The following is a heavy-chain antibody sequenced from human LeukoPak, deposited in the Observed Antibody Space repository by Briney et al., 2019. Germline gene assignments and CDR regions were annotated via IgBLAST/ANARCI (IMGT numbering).Heavy chain of an antibody. CDR2: IYPGDSDT. V-gene: IGHV5-51*01. CDR1: GGTFSSYA. D-gene: IGHD3-16*01. Sequence: GASVKVSCKASGGTFSSYAISWVRQMPGKGLEWMGIIYPGDSDTRYSPSFQGQVTISADKSISTAYLQWSSLKASDTAMYYCARSANQGGVWVWGQGTLVTVSS. CDR3: ARSANQGGVWV. J-gene: IGHJ4*02.